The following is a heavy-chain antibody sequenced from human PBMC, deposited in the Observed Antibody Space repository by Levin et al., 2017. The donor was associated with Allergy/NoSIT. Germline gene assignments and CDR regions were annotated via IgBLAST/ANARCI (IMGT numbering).Heavy chain of an antibody. V-gene: IGHV3-7*01. Sequence: GGSLRLSCATSGFTVKNYWMNWVRQAPGKGLEWVANINQDGGETYYVDSVKGRFTISRDNAKNSLFLQMNSLRADDTAIYYCATDQGGRVCSGGSCQRYNWFDPWGQGTLVTVSS. CDR2: INQDGGET. J-gene: IGHJ5*02. CDR1: GFTVKNYW. CDR3: ATDQGGRVCSGGSCQRYNWFDP. D-gene: IGHD2-15*01.